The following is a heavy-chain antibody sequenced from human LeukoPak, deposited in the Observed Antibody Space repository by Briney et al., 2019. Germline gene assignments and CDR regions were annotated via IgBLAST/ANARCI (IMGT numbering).Heavy chain of an antibody. CDR3: AGPGLIDSSGSYAYYYYGMDV. Sequence: SSETLSLTCTVSGGSISSYYWSWIRQPPGKGLEWIGYIYYSGSTNYNPSLKSRVTISVDTSKNQFSLKLSSVTAADTAVYYCAGPGLIDSSGSYAYYYYGMDVWGQGTTVTVSS. CDR1: GGSISSYY. J-gene: IGHJ6*02. D-gene: IGHD3-22*01. CDR2: IYYSGST. V-gene: IGHV4-59*08.